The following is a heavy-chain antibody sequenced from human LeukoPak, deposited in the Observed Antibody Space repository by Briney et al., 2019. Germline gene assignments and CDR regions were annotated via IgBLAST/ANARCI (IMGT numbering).Heavy chain of an antibody. CDR3: AGDRKGGPNYYYRIDV. J-gene: IGHJ6*02. D-gene: IGHD3-16*01. Sequence: GASVKVSCKASGYTFTSYYMHWVRQAPGQGLEWMGIINPSGGSTSYAQKFQGRVTMTRDTSTSTVYMELSSLRSEDTAVYYCAGDRKGGPNYYYRIDVWGQGTTVTVSS. V-gene: IGHV1-46*01. CDR2: INPSGGST. CDR1: GYTFTSYY.